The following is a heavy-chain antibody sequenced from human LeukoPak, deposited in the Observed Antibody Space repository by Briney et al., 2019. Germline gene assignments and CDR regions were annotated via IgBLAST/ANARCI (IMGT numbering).Heavy chain of an antibody. V-gene: IGHV4-4*07. CDR3: ARDEKWLSPGYYYYMDV. CDR2: IYTSGST. Sequence: KPSETLSLTCTVSGGSISSYYWSWIRQPAGKGLEWIGRIYTSGSTNYNPSLKSRVTMSVDTSKNQFSLKLSSVTAADTAVYYCARDEKWLSPGYYYYMDVWGKGTTVTVSS. CDR1: GGSISSYY. D-gene: IGHD3-22*01. J-gene: IGHJ6*03.